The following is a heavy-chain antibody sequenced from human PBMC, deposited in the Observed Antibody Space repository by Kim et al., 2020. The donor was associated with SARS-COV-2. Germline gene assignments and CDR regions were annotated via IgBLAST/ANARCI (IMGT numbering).Heavy chain of an antibody. CDR1: GGSISSSNW. CDR2: IYHSGST. Sequence: SETLSLTCAVSGGSISSSNWWSWVRQPPGKGLEWIGEIYHSGSTNYNPSLKSRVTISVDKSKNQFSLKLSSVTAADTAVYYCARLPPSEETAMVGGDAFDIWGQGTMVTVSS. V-gene: IGHV4-4*02. D-gene: IGHD5-18*01. CDR3: ARLPPSEETAMVGGDAFDI. J-gene: IGHJ3*02.